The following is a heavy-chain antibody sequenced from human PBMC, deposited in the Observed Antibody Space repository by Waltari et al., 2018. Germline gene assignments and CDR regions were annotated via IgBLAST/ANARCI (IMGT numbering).Heavy chain of an antibody. J-gene: IGHJ3*01. CDR1: GGSIRSRSYY. CDR2: IYYSGRT. D-gene: IGHD3-3*01. Sequence: QLQLQESGPGLVKPSETLSLTCTVSGGSIRSRSYYWGWILTPPGKGLEWIGSIYYSGRTYYNPSLKSRVTISVDTSKNQFSLKLSSVTAADTAVYYCASQTYYDFWSGYPTSWGQGTMVTVSS. CDR3: ASQTYYDFWSGYPTS. V-gene: IGHV4-39*01.